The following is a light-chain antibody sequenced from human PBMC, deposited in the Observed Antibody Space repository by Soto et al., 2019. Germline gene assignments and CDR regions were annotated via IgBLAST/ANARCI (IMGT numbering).Light chain of an antibody. CDR3: QHPKWA. J-gene: IGKJ1*01. CDR2: AAS. Sequence: IQLTQSPSSLSASVGDRVTITCRASQDISGYVAWYQQRPGRAPQLLIYAASTLQDGVLSRFSGSGSGTDFTLTITSLQPEDFGNYYCQHPKWAFGQGTTVEI. CDR1: QDISGY. V-gene: IGKV1-9*01.